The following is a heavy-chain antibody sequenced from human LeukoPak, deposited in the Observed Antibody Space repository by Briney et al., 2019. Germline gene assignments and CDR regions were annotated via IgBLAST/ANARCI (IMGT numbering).Heavy chain of an antibody. Sequence: VGSLRLSCAASGFTVSSNHMTWVRQAPGKGLEWVSVIYSGGSIYYADSVKGRFTISRDTSKNTLYLQMNTLRAEDTAVYYCARDKDYGEQLGYWGQGTLVTVSS. CDR2: IYSGGSI. CDR1: GFTVSSNH. CDR3: ARDKDYGEQLGY. J-gene: IGHJ4*02. D-gene: IGHD4-17*01. V-gene: IGHV3-53*01.